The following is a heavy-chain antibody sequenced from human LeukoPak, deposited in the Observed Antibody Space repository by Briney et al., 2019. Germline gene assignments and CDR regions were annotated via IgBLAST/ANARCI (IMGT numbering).Heavy chain of an antibody. D-gene: IGHD5-12*01. CDR1: GGSISSGGYC. J-gene: IGHJ6*02. CDR3: ARGYSGYDFRYYYYYGMDV. CDR2: IYYSGST. V-gene: IGHV4-39*01. Sequence: SETLSLTCTVSGGSISSGGYCWGWIRQPPGKGLEWIGSIYYSGSTYYNPSLKSRVTISVDTSKNQFSLKLSSVTAADTAVYYCARGYSGYDFRYYYYYGMDVWGQGTTVTVSS.